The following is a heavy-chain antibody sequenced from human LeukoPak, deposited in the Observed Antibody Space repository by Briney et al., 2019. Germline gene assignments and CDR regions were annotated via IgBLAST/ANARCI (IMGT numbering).Heavy chain of an antibody. V-gene: IGHV3-23*01. J-gene: IGHJ4*02. CDR3: ARDERLLSFLK. CDR2: ITGSGGST. D-gene: IGHD3-3*01. Sequence: GGSLRLSCAASGFTFSDYYISWIRQAPGKGLEWVSGITGSGGSTYYADSVKGRFTISRDNSKNTLYLQMNSLRAEDTAIYYCARDERLLSFLKWGQGTLVTVSS. CDR1: GFTFSDYY.